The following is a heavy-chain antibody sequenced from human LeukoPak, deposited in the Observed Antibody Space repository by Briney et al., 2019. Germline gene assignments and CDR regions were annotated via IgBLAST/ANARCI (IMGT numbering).Heavy chain of an antibody. CDR3: ARLFSGYFDY. Sequence: GASVKVSCRASGYTFTRYYMHWVRQAPGQGLEWMGIINPSSGSTAYAQKFQGRVTMTRDTSTSTVYMELSSLKASDTAMYYCARLFSGYFDYWGQGTLVTVSS. V-gene: IGHV1-46*01. D-gene: IGHD1-26*01. CDR1: GYTFTRYY. CDR2: INPSSGST. J-gene: IGHJ4*02.